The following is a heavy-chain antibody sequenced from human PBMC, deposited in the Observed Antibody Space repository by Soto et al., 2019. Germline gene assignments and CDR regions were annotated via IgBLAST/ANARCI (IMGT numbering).Heavy chain of an antibody. CDR3: ARSYDSAILNAFDV. D-gene: IGHD3-10*01. Sequence: GESLKISCKGSGYSFPIHWIGWVRQMPGKGLEWMGIIYPGDSDTTYSPSFQGRVTFAADKSINTAYLQWSSLQASDTGMYYCARSYDSAILNAFDVWGQGTMVTVSS. CDR2: IYPGDSDT. J-gene: IGHJ3*01. V-gene: IGHV5-51*01. CDR1: GYSFPIHW.